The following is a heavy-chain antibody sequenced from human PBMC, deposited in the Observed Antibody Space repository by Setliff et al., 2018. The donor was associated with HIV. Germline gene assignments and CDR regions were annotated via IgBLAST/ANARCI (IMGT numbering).Heavy chain of an antibody. V-gene: IGHV4-38-2*01. J-gene: IGHJ3*02. CDR1: GYFINIGHY. CDR3: ARKNYGGAFDI. D-gene: IGHD3-16*01. CDR2: IYHSGGT. Sequence: PSETLSLTCRVSGYFINIGHYCGWLRQSPGKGLEWIGTIYHSGGTYYNPSLKSRVTISVDTSNNQFSLRMSSVTAADTAVYYCARKNYGGAFDIWGLGTMVTVSS.